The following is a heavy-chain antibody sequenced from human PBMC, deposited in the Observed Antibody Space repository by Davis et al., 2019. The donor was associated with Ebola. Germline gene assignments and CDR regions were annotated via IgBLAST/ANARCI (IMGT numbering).Heavy chain of an antibody. Sequence: GESLKISCAASEFTFSSYWMHWVRQAPGKGLVWVSRINSDGRTTAYADSVKGRFTISRDNAKNSLYLQMNSLRAEDTAVYYCTRGRHSEPTYDDYWGQGTLVTVSS. CDR3: TRGRHSEPTYDDY. J-gene: IGHJ4*02. V-gene: IGHV3-74*01. CDR2: INSDGRTT. CDR1: EFTFSSYW. D-gene: IGHD2/OR15-2a*01.